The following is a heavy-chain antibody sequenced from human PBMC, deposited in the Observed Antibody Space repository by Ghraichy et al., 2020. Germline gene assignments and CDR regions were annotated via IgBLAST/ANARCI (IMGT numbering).Heavy chain of an antibody. CDR2: INPNSGGT. Sequence: ASVKVSCKASGYTFTGYYMHWVRQAPGQGLEWMGWINPNSGGTNYAQKFQGRVTMTRDTSISTAYMELSRLRSDDTAVYYCARGGLRESRGWDDYGMDVWGRGTTVTVS. D-gene: IGHD6-19*01. CDR1: GYTFTGYY. CDR3: ARGGLRESRGWDDYGMDV. V-gene: IGHV1-2*02. J-gene: IGHJ6*02.